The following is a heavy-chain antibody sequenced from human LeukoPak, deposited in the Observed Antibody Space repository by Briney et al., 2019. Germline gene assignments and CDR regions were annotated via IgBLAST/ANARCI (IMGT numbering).Heavy chain of an antibody. Sequence: SETLSLTCTVSRGSSGSYYWTWIRQPPGKGLEWIGYIYYSGSTKYNPSLKSRVTISLDTSRDQFSLQLTSVTAADTAVYYCARVRSIAAAGTGEYFDYWGQGTLVTVSS. V-gene: IGHV4-59*01. CDR3: ARVRSIAAAGTGEYFDY. CDR1: RGSSGSYY. CDR2: IYYSGST. D-gene: IGHD6-13*01. J-gene: IGHJ4*02.